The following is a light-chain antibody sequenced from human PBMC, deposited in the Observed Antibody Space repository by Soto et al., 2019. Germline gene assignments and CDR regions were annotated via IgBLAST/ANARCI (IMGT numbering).Light chain of an antibody. Sequence: QSVLTQPPSVSGAPGQRVTISCTGSSSNIGAIYGVHWYQQLPGTAPKLLIYVNTNRPSGVPDRFSASKSGTSASLAITGLQAEDEADYYCQSYDDSLSAFVXGTGTKVPVL. V-gene: IGLV1-40*01. CDR1: SSNIGAIYG. CDR2: VNT. J-gene: IGLJ1*01. CDR3: QSYDDSLSAFV.